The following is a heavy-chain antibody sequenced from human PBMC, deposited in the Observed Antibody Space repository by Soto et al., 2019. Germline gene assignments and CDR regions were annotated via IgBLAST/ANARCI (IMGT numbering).Heavy chain of an antibody. Sequence: ASETLSLTCAVSGGSISSSNWWSWVRQPPGKGLEWIGEIYHSGSTYYNPSLKSRVTISVDKSKNQFSLKLSSVTAADTAVYYCARVSHGFEYQDYWGQGTLVTVSS. CDR1: GGSISSSNW. CDR3: ARVSHGFEYQDY. D-gene: IGHD5-12*01. CDR2: IYHSGST. J-gene: IGHJ4*02. V-gene: IGHV4-4*02.